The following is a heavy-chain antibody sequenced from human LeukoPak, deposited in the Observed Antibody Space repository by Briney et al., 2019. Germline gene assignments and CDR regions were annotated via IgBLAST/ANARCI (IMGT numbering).Heavy chain of an antibody. Sequence: ASVKVSCKASGGTFSSYAISWVRQAPGQGLEWMGIINPSGGSTSYAQKFQGRVTMTRDTSTSTVYMELSSLTSEDTAVYYCAREGYAGYYFDYWGQGTLVTVSS. J-gene: IGHJ4*02. CDR3: AREGYAGYYFDY. CDR1: GGTFSSYA. CDR2: INPSGGST. V-gene: IGHV1-46*01. D-gene: IGHD5-12*01.